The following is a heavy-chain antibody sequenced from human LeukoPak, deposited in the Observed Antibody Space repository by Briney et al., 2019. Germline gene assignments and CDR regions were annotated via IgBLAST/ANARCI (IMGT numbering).Heavy chain of an antibody. CDR3: AREGRPDIVVVPAASH. D-gene: IGHD2-2*01. CDR1: GYTFTGYY. V-gene: IGHV1-2*02. Sequence: GASVKVSCKASGYTFTGYYMHWVRQAPGQGLEWMGWINPNSGGTNYAQKFQGRVTMTRDTSISTAYMELGRLRSDDTAVYYCAREGRPDIVVVPAASHWGQGTLVTVSS. CDR2: INPNSGGT. J-gene: IGHJ4*02.